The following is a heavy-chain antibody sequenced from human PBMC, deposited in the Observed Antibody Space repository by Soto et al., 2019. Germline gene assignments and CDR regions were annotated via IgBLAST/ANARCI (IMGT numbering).Heavy chain of an antibody. D-gene: IGHD3-22*01. Sequence: ASVKVSCTASGYTLTSYAMHWVRQAPGQRLEWMGWINAGNGNTKYSQKFQGRVTITRDTSASTAYMELSSLRSEDTAVYYCASPGLNYDSSGYGAFDIWGQGTMVTVSS. V-gene: IGHV1-3*01. CDR3: ASPGLNYDSSGYGAFDI. J-gene: IGHJ3*02. CDR1: GYTLTSYA. CDR2: INAGNGNT.